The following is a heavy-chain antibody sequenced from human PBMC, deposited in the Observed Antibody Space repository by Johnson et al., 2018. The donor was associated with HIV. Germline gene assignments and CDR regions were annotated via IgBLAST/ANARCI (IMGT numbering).Heavy chain of an antibody. J-gene: IGHJ3*02. V-gene: IGHV3-30*02. CDR2: IRYDGSNK. D-gene: IGHD3-22*01. CDR3: ARQQHYDSSGKGGGLDI. Sequence: QVQLVESGGGVVQPGGSLRLSCAASGFTFSRYGMHWVRQAPGKGLEWVAFIRYDGSNKYYADSVKGRFTISRDNARNSLYMEINGLIAEDTALYYCARQQHYDSSGKGGGLDIWGQGTMVTVAS. CDR1: GFTFSRYG.